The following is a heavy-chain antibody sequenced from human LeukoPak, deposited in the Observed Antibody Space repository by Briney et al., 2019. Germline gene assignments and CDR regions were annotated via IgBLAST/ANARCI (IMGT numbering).Heavy chain of an antibody. J-gene: IGHJ4*02. CDR3: ARRDSSGYYLDY. CDR2: ISSSGSTI. V-gene: IGHV3-11*04. D-gene: IGHD3-22*01. Sequence: GGSLRLSCAASGFTFSDYYMSWIRQAPGKGLEWVSYISSSGSTIYYADSVKGRFAISRDNAKNSLYLQMNSLRAEDTAVYYCARRDSSGYYLDYWGQGTLVTVSS. CDR1: GFTFSDYY.